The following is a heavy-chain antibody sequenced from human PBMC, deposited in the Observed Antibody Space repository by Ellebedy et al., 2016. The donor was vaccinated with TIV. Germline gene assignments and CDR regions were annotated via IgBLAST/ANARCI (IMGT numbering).Heavy chain of an antibody. CDR3: ARVRRLTTLDS. CDR1: GDSISSDYW. CDR2: IYHFGTT. J-gene: IGHJ4*02. D-gene: IGHD1-14*01. V-gene: IGHV4-4*02. Sequence: GSLRLXCGVSGDSISSDYWWTWVRQPPEKGLEWIGEIYHFGTTNYNPSLKSRVTISVDKSKNQFSLRLTPMTAADTALYYCARVRRLTTLDSWGQGTLVTVSS.